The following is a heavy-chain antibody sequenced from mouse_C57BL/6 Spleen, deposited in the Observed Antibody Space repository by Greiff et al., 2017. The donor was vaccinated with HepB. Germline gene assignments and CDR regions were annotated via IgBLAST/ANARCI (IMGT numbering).Heavy chain of an antibody. V-gene: IGHV1-20*01. D-gene: IGHD1-1*01. J-gene: IGHJ2*01. Sequence: EVKLQESGPELVKPGDSVKISCKASGYSFTGYFMNWVMQSHGKSLEWIGRINPYNGDTFYNQKFKGKATLTVEKSSSTAHMELRSLTSEDSAVYYCARALLRYLYFDYWGQGTTLTVSS. CDR1: GYSFTGYF. CDR3: ARALLRYLYFDY. CDR2: INPYNGDT.